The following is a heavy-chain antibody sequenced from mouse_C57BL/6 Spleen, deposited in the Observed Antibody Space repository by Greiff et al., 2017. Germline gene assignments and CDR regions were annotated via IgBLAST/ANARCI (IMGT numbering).Heavy chain of an antibody. CDR1: GYAFTNYL. CDR2: INPGSGGT. Sequence: QVQLKESGAELVRPGTSVKVSCKASGYAFTNYLIEWVKQRPGQGLEWIGVINPGSGGTNYNEKFKGKATLTADKSSSTAYMQLSSLTSEDSAVYFCARSGDGYSVFAYWGQGTLVTVSA. V-gene: IGHV1-54*01. CDR3: ARSGDGYSVFAY. J-gene: IGHJ3*01. D-gene: IGHD2-3*01.